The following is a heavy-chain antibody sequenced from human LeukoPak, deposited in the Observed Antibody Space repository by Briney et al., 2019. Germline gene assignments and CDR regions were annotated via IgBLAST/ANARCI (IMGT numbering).Heavy chain of an antibody. Sequence: GGSLRLSCTASGFAFGDYAMSWVRQAPGKGLEWVGFIRSKAYGGTTEYAASVEGRFTISRDDSKSIAYLQMNSLRTEDTAVYYCTRDLHSSSWYYYYYYGMDVWGQGTTVTISS. CDR3: TRDLHSSSWYYYYYYGMDV. CDR1: GFAFGDYA. CDR2: IRSKAYGGTT. V-gene: IGHV3-49*04. J-gene: IGHJ6*02. D-gene: IGHD6-13*01.